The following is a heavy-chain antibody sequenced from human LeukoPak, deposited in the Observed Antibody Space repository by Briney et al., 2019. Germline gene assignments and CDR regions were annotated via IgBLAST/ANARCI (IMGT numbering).Heavy chain of an antibody. CDR1: GDTFTGYY. Sequence: ASVKVSFKASGDTFTGYYMHWVRQAPGQGLEWTGGINPNSGGTNYAQKFHGRVTMTRDTSISTDYMELSSLRSEDTAVYYCASYLPTIAAPNNWFDPWGQGTLVTVSS. J-gene: IGHJ5*02. V-gene: IGHV1-2*02. CDR3: ASYLPTIAAPNNWFDP. D-gene: IGHD6-13*01. CDR2: INPNSGGT.